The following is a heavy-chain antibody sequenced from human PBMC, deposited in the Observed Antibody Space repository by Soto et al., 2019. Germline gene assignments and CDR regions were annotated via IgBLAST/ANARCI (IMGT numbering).Heavy chain of an antibody. Sequence: ASVKVSCKASGCSFTSYAMNGVRQAPGQRLEGMGWISAGEETTKYAQKFQGRVTFTRDTCARTADMELTGLTSEDTAGYYCARGYGMDVWGQGTTVTVSS. CDR1: GCSFTSYA. J-gene: IGHJ6*02. V-gene: IGHV1-3*01. CDR3: ARGYGMDV. CDR2: ISAGEETT.